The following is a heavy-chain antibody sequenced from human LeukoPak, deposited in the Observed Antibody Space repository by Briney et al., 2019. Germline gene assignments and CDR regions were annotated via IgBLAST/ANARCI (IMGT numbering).Heavy chain of an antibody. Sequence: GESLKISCKGSGYSFSNYWIGWVRQMPGKGLEWMGIIYPGDSETRYSPSFQGQVTISADKSISTAYLQWSSLKASGTAIYYCARGGHSYSLDYWGQGTLVTVSS. CDR2: IYPGDSET. D-gene: IGHD5-18*01. J-gene: IGHJ4*02. CDR1: GYSFSNYW. CDR3: ARGGHSYSLDY. V-gene: IGHV5-51*01.